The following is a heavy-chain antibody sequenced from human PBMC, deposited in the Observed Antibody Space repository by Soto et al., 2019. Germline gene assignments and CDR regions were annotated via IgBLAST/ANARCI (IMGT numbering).Heavy chain of an antibody. V-gene: IGHV3-7*05. CDR2: IKQDGSEK. CDR3: ATTLLTSIAAHYYFDY. CDR1: GFTFSSYW. D-gene: IGHD6-6*01. Sequence: EVKLVESGGGLVQPGGSLRLSCAASGFTFSSYWMSWVRQAPGKGLEWVANIKQDGSEKYYVDSVKGRFTISRDNAKNSLYLQMNSLRAEDTAVSYCATTLLTSIAAHYYFDYWGQGTLVTVSS. J-gene: IGHJ4*02.